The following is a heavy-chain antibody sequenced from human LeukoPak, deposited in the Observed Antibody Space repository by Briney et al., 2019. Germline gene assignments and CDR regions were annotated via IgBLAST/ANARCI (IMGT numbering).Heavy chain of an antibody. Sequence: PSETLSLTCAVYGGSFSGYYWSWIRQPPGKGLEWIGEINHSGSTNYNPSLKSRVTISVDTSKNQFSLKLSSVTAADTAVYYCARGVLFAYWGQGTLGTVSS. CDR3: ARGVLFAY. V-gene: IGHV4-34*01. CDR1: GGSFSGYY. CDR2: INHSGST. J-gene: IGHJ4*02.